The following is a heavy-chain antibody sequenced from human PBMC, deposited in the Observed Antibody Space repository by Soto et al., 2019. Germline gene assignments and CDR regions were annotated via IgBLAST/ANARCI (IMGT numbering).Heavy chain of an antibody. CDR1: GYSFTSYW. Sequence: PGESLKISCKGSGYSFTSYWIAWVRQMPEKGLEFMGIIYPGDSDTRYSPSFRGQVTMSADKSISTAYLQWSSLKASDTAMYYCAKLSDLGLLTGAEYFENWGQGTLVTVSS. D-gene: IGHD2-15*01. J-gene: IGHJ1*01. CDR3: AKLSDLGLLTGAEYFEN. CDR2: IYPGDSDT. V-gene: IGHV5-51*01.